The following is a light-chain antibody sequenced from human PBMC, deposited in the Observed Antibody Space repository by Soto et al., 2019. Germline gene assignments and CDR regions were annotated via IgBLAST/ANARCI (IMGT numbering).Light chain of an antibody. V-gene: IGKV1-12*01. CDR1: QGVSTW. J-gene: IGKJ5*01. CDR2: TAS. Sequence: DIQMTQSPASVSASVGDRVTITCRSSQGVSTWVAWYQQKPGKAPNLLIYTASSVQSGVPSRFSGSGSGTDFTLTLNVLQPADCATYYCQKASSFPIPFVQGTLLQIK. CDR3: QKASSFPIP.